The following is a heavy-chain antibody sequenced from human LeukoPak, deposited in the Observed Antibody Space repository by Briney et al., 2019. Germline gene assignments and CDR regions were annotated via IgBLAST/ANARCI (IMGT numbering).Heavy chain of an antibody. Sequence: ASVKVSCKASGGTFSSYAISWVRQAPGQGLEWMGWMNPNSGNTGYAQKFQGRVTITRNTSISTAYMELSSLRSEDTAVYYCARGGATGDAFDIWGQGTMVTVSS. J-gene: IGHJ3*02. CDR1: GGTFSSYA. CDR3: ARGGATGDAFDI. D-gene: IGHD1-26*01. V-gene: IGHV1-8*03. CDR2: MNPNSGNT.